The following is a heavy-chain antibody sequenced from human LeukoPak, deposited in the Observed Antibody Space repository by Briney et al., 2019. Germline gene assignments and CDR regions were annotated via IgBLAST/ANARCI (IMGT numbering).Heavy chain of an antibody. CDR2: IRYDGSNK. D-gene: IGHD5-12*01. V-gene: IGHV3-30*02. CDR3: ARLGGYSGYDYAIDY. J-gene: IGHJ4*02. CDR1: GFTFSSYG. Sequence: GGSLRLSCAASGFTFSSYGMHWVRQAPGKGLEWVAFIRYDGSNKYYADSVKGRFTISRDNAKNSLYLQMNSLRAEDTAVYYCARLGGYSGYDYAIDYWGQGTLVTVSS.